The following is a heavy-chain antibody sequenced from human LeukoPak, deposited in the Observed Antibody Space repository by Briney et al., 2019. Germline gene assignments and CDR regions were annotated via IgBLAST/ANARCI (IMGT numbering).Heavy chain of an antibody. J-gene: IGHJ6*02. Sequence: SVKVSCKASGGTFSSYGISWVRQAPGQGLEWMGGIIPIFGTANYAQKFQGRVTITADESTSTAYMELRSLRSEDTAVYFCARVSQGRRYYYYYAMDVWGQGTTVTVSS. D-gene: IGHD2-15*01. CDR2: IIPIFGTA. CDR3: ARVSQGRRYYYYYAMDV. CDR1: GGTFSSYG. V-gene: IGHV1-69*01.